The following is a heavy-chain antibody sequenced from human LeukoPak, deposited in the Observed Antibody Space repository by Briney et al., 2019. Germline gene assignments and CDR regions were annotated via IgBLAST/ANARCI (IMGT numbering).Heavy chain of an antibody. CDR2: INAGNGNT. Sequence: RASVKVSCKASGYTFTSYAMHWVRQAPGQRLEWMGWINAGNGNTKYSQKFQGRVTITRDTSASTAYMELRSLRSDDTAVYYCAGSSGYYGADYWGQGTLVTVSS. CDR3: AGSSGYYGADY. V-gene: IGHV1-3*01. D-gene: IGHD3-22*01. J-gene: IGHJ4*02. CDR1: GYTFTSYA.